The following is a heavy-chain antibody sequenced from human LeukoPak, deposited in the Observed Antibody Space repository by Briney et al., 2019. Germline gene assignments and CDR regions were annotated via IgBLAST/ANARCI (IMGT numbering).Heavy chain of an antibody. J-gene: IGHJ4*02. D-gene: IGHD1-26*01. CDR2: INHSGST. CDR3: ARARQGSLVSFDY. CDR1: GGSFSGYY. V-gene: IGHV4-34*01. Sequence: SETLSLTCAVYGGSFSGYYWSWLRQPPGKGLEWIGEINHSGSTNYNPSLKSRVTTSVDTSKNQFSLKLSSVTAADTAVYYCARARQGSLVSFDYWGQGTLVTVSS.